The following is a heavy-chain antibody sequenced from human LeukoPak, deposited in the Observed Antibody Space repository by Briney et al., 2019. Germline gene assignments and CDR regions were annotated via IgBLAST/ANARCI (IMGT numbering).Heavy chain of an antibody. V-gene: IGHV3-48*02. CDR1: GFSFTDYP. Sequence: GEALRLSCGTSGFSFTDYPMNWVRPAPAKGRERISQIRTSDEGAKYASYADPVKRRLTISSDDRKNTLYLHIHHLRDYHTAVYYCATDQRFVFSYGGRGILVTVS. CDR2: IRTSDEGAKYA. D-gene: IGHD3-3*01. J-gene: IGHJ4*02. CDR3: ATDQRFVFSY.